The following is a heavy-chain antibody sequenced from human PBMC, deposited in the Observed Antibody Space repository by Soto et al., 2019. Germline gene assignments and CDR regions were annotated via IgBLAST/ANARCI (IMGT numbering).Heavy chain of an antibody. D-gene: IGHD2-15*01. CDR1: GFPFSGYA. Sequence: GGSLRLSCAASGFPFSGYAMSWVRQAPGKGLEWVSTIGTSGSNSYYPDSVKGRFTISRDNSKNTLFLQMNSLRGEDTAVYYCAKRAVVGAARYFDYWGLGSLVTVSS. CDR3: AKRAVVGAARYFDY. J-gene: IGHJ4*02. CDR2: IGTSGSNS. V-gene: IGHV3-23*01.